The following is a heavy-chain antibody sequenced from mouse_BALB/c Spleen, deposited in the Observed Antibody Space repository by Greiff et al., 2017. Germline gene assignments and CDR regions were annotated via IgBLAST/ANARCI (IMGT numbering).Heavy chain of an antibody. J-gene: IGHJ4*01. Sequence: DVQLVESGGGLVKPGGSLKLSCAASGFAFSSYDMSWVRQTPEKRLEWVAYISSGGGSTYYPDTVKGRFTISRDNAKNTLYLQMSSLKSEDTAMYYCARHRYDGYAMDYWGQGTSVTVSS. CDR3: ARHRYDGYAMDY. V-gene: IGHV5-12-1*01. CDR2: ISSGGGST. CDR1: GFAFSSYD. D-gene: IGHD2-14*01.